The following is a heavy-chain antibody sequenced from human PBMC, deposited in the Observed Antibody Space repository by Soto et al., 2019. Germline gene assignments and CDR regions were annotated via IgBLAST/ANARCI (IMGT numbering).Heavy chain of an antibody. CDR3: ARDNSRFGEWYWFDP. J-gene: IGHJ5*02. Sequence: SETLSLTCTVSGGSISSGGYYWSWIRQHPGKGLEWIGYIYYSGSTYYNPSLKSRVTISVDTSKNQFSLKLSSVTAADTAVYYCARDNSRFGEWYWFDPWGQGTLVTVSS. CDR1: GGSISSGGYY. V-gene: IGHV4-31*03. CDR2: IYYSGST. D-gene: IGHD3-10*01.